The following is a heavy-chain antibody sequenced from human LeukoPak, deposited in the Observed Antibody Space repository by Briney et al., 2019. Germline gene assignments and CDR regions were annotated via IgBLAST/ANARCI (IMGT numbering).Heavy chain of an antibody. D-gene: IGHD4-17*01. V-gene: IGHV4-34*01. CDR2: INFTGRT. CDR3: ARGGGGVTITSYYYYLDV. Sequence: SETLSLTCAVYGGSFSGYYWSWLRQPPGKALEWIGEINFTGRTNYNPSLKSRVTISLDTSKNQFSLKLNSVTAADTAVYYCARGGGGVTITSYYYYLDVWAKGTTVTVSS. CDR1: GGSFSGYY. J-gene: IGHJ6*03.